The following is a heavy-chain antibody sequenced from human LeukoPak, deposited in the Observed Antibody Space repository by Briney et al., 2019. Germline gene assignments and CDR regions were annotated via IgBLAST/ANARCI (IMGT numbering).Heavy chain of an antibody. Sequence: GGSLRLSCAAPGFTFSTYWMTWVRQAPGKGPEWVANIKQDGSVKYYVDSVKGRFTLSRDNSKNSLYLQMDSLRAEDTAVYYCVKDVRSGSYIYWGQGTLVTVSS. J-gene: IGHJ4*02. V-gene: IGHV3-7*01. D-gene: IGHD1-26*01. CDR1: GFTFSTYW. CDR3: VKDVRSGSYIY. CDR2: IKQDGSVK.